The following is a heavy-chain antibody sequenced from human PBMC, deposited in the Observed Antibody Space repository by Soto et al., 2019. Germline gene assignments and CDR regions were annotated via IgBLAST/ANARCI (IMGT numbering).Heavy chain of an antibody. Sequence: QVQLVESGGGVVQPGRSLRLSCAASGFTFSSYGMHWVRQAPGKGLEWVAVISYDGSNKYYADSVKGRFTISRDNSKNTLYLQMNSLRAEDTAVYYCAKDRSYSAYYYYGMDVW. CDR2: ISYDGSNK. J-gene: IGHJ6*01. CDR1: GFTFSSYG. CDR3: AKDRSYSAYYYYGMDV. D-gene: IGHD4-4*01. V-gene: IGHV3-30*18.